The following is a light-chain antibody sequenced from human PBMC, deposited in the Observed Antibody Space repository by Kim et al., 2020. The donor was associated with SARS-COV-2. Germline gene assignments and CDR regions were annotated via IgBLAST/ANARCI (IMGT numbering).Light chain of an antibody. CDR3: QQSYSTPLT. J-gene: IGKJ4*01. V-gene: IGKV1-39*01. Sequence: SASVGDIVTITCRASQSISSYLNWYQQKPGKAPKLLIYAASSLQSGVPSRFSGSGSGTDFTLTISSLQPEDIATYYCQQSYSTPLTFGGGTKLEI. CDR2: AAS. CDR1: QSISSY.